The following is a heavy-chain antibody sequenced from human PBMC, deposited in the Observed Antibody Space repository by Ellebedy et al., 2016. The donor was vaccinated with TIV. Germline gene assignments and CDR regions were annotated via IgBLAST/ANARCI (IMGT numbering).Heavy chain of an antibody. D-gene: IGHD2-21*01. CDR1: GFTFGDYG. V-gene: IGHV3-49*03. CDR2: ITSKPYGGTT. J-gene: IGHJ6*03. CDR3: GRQFPKSAYYYYMDV. Sequence: GGSLRLSXTTSGFTFGDYGMSWFRQAPGKGLEWVGLITSKPYGGTTKYAASVKGRFTISRDDSKGIAYLQMSSLEIEDTAVYYCGRQFPKSAYYYYMDVWGKGTTVTVSS.